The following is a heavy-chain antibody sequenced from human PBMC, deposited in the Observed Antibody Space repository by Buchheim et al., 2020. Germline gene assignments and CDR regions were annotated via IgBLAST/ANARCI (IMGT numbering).Heavy chain of an antibody. CDR1: GGSISSNNW. CDR3: TREIVGNTPSFDY. CDR2: IFHSGST. V-gene: IGHV4-4*02. Sequence: QVQLQESGPGLVKPSGTLSLTCAVSGGSISSNNWWHWVRQPPGKGLEWIGEIFHSGSTNYNPSLKSRVTIPVDRSENQLSPRLTSVTAADTAVYYCTREIVGNTPSFDYWGQGTL. D-gene: IGHD2-21*01. J-gene: IGHJ4*02.